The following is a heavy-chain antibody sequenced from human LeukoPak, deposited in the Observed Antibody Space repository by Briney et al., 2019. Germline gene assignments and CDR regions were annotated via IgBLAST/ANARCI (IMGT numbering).Heavy chain of an antibody. Sequence: GGSLRLSCAASGFTFSSYAMHWVRQAPGKGLEWVAVISYDGSNKYYADSVKARFTISRDNSKNTLYLQMNSLRAEDTAVYYCARDRGYYGPRTGGAFDIWGQGTMVTVSS. V-gene: IGHV3-30*04. J-gene: IGHJ3*02. CDR3: ARDRGYYGPRTGGAFDI. CDR2: ISYDGSNK. CDR1: GFTFSSYA. D-gene: IGHD3-10*01.